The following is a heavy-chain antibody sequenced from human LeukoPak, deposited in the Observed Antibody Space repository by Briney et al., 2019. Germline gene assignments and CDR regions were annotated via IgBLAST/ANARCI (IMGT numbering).Heavy chain of an antibody. CDR3: ARGRQWLVLDY. Sequence: KFQGRVTITRDTSASTAYMELSGLRSEDTAVYYCARGRQWLVLDYWGQGTLVTVSS. D-gene: IGHD6-19*01. V-gene: IGHV1-3*01. J-gene: IGHJ4*02.